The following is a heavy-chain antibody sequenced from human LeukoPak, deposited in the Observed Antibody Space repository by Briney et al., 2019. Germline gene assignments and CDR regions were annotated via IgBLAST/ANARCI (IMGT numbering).Heavy chain of an antibody. CDR1: GYTFTSYD. D-gene: IGHD6-13*01. Sequence: GASVKVSCKASGYTFTSYDINWVRQAPGQGVEWMGWINPNSGNTGYAQKFKGRVTMTRNTSISTAYMELSSLISHDTAMYYCARLIAAGGTAIGYWGQGTLVTVSS. J-gene: IGHJ4*02. CDR2: INPNSGNT. CDR3: ARLIAAGGTAIGY. V-gene: IGHV1-8*01.